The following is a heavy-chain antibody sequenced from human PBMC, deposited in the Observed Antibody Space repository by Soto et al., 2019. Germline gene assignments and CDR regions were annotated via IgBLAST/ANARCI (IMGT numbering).Heavy chain of an antibody. CDR1: GLSFGTSGVG. CDR3: ASMTTVATAAVDI. D-gene: IGHD4-17*01. V-gene: IGHV2-5*01. CDR2: IYWNDDQ. J-gene: IGHJ3*02. Sequence: QITLKESGPTLVKPTQTLTLTCTASGLSFGTSGVGVGWIRQPPGKALEWLALIYWNDDQRYSPSLKSSLTIPKDTSKNPVVRTMTNVDPVDTATYYCASMTTVATAAVDIWGQGIMVTVPS.